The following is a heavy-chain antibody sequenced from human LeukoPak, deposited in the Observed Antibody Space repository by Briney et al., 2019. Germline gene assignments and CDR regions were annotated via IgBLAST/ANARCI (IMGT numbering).Heavy chain of an antibody. CDR2: IYTSGST. J-gene: IGHJ4*02. Sequence: SETLSLTCTVSGGSISSGSYYWSWIRQPAGKGLEWIGRIYTSGSTKYNPSLKSRVTISVDTSKNQFSLKLSSVTAADTAVYYCARLPTITFFDYWGQGTLVTVSS. CDR3: ARLPTITFFDY. D-gene: IGHD5-12*01. CDR1: GGSISSGSYY. V-gene: IGHV4-61*02.